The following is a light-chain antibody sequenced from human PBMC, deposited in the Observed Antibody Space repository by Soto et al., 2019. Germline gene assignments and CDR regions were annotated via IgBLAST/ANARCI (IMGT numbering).Light chain of an antibody. CDR2: EVS. V-gene: IGLV2-14*01. Sequence: QSALAQPASVSGSPGQSITISCTGTSSDVGGYNYVSWYQQQSGKAPKLMIHEVSNRPSGVSNRFSGSKSGNTASLTISGLQAEDEADYYCCSYAGSTTFYVFGTGTKVTVL. J-gene: IGLJ1*01. CDR3: CSYAGSTTFYV. CDR1: SSDVGGYNY.